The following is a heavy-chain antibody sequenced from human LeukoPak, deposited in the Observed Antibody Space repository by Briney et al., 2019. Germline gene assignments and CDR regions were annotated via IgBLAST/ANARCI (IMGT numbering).Heavy chain of an antibody. Sequence: SETLSLTCTVSGGSISSYYWSWIRQPAGKGLEWIGRIYTSGSTSYNPSLKSRVTMSVDTSKNQSSLKLSSVTAADTAVYYCARAVDAAAGSPYYYYYMDVWGKGTTVTVSS. J-gene: IGHJ6*03. V-gene: IGHV4-4*07. CDR2: IYTSGST. D-gene: IGHD6-13*01. CDR1: GGSISSYY. CDR3: ARAVDAAAGSPYYYYYMDV.